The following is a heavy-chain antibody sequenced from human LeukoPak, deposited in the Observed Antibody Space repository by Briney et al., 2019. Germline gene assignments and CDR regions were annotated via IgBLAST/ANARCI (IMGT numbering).Heavy chain of an antibody. J-gene: IGHJ4*02. CDR3: VRKLTGTTYFDY. Sequence: PGGSLRLSGAASGFTFSDYYMSWIRQAPGKGLEWVSYIHSGGNTIYYADSVKGRFTISRDYAKNSLYLQMNNLRAEDTAVYYCVRKLTGTTYFDYWGQGTLVTVSS. D-gene: IGHD1-1*01. V-gene: IGHV3-11*04. CDR1: GFTFSDYY. CDR2: IHSGGNTI.